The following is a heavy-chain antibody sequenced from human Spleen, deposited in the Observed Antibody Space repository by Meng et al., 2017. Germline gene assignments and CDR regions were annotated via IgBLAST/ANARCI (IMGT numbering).Heavy chain of an antibody. Sequence: QVQLQSSVPVLEKPSSTLTLTCTVSGDSITNHNWWAWVRQPPGKGLEWIGEIPHRGSSAYNPSLKSRVSMSIDKSKNQFSLKLTSVTAADTDVYHCLRGSGGSVWGQGTLVTVSS. V-gene: IGHV4-4*02. J-gene: IGHJ1*01. D-gene: IGHD3-10*01. CDR1: GDSITNHNW. CDR3: LRGSGGSV. CDR2: IPHRGSS.